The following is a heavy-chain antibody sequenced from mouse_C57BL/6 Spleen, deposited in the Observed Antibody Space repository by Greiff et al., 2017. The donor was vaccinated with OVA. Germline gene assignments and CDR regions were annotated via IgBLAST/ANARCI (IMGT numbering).Heavy chain of an antibody. CDR2: INPNNGGT. CDR1: GYTFTDYN. V-gene: IGHV1-18*01. Sequence: EVQLQQSGPELVKPGASVKIPCKASGYTFTDYNMDWVKQSHGKSLEWIGDINPNNGGTIYNQKFKGKATLTVDKSSSTAYMELRSLTSEDTAVYYCAREGRIYDYDGVYAMDYWGQGTSVTVSS. J-gene: IGHJ4*01. D-gene: IGHD2-4*01. CDR3: AREGRIYDYDGVYAMDY.